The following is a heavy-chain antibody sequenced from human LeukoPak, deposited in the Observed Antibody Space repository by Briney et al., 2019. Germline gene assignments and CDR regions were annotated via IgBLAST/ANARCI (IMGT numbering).Heavy chain of an antibody. J-gene: IGHJ3*02. D-gene: IGHD2-2*03. Sequence: ASVKVSCKASGYTFTTYGISWVRQAPGQGLEWMGWISAYNGNTNYAQKFQGRVTMTTDTSTSTAYMELRSLRSDDTAVYYCASGYCSSTSCYRSVAFDIWGQGTMVTVSS. CDR2: ISAYNGNT. V-gene: IGHV1-18*01. CDR3: ASGYCSSTSCYRSVAFDI. CDR1: GYTFTTYG.